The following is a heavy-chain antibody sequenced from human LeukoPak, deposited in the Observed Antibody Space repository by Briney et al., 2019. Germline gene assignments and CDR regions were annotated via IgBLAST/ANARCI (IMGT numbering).Heavy chain of an antibody. D-gene: IGHD2-21*01. CDR2: IGGSDNNI. J-gene: IGHJ4*02. V-gene: IGHV3-23*01. Sequence: GGSLRLSCAASGFTFSSYAMSWVRQAPGKGLEWVSYIGGSDNNIYYADSVKGRFTISRDNSKNTLYLQMNSLRAEDTAVYYCAKATSLVVIAPFNWGQGTLVTVSS. CDR1: GFTFSSYA. CDR3: AKATSLVVIAPFN.